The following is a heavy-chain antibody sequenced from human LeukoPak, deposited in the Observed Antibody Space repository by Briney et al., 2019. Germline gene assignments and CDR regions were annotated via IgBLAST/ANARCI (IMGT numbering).Heavy chain of an antibody. Sequence: ASVKVSCKASGYTFTNYDIHWVRQATGQGLEWMGWMNPYSANTGYAQNFQGRITITRNTSISTAYMELSSLRSEDTAVYYCARGPLRLYSYDSSANYFRWFDPWGQGTLVTVSS. CDR3: ARGPLRLYSYDSSANYFRWFDP. V-gene: IGHV1-8*03. J-gene: IGHJ5*02. D-gene: IGHD3-22*01. CDR1: GYTFTNYD. CDR2: MNPYSANT.